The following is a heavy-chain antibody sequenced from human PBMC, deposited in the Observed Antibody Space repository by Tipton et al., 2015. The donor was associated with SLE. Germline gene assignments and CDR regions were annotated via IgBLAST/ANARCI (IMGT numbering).Heavy chain of an antibody. CDR3: AKGLDNFWSGYYYFDY. CDR1: GFTFSNYG. J-gene: IGHJ4*02. CDR2: VRYDGSNT. D-gene: IGHD3-3*01. Sequence: GSLRLSCASSGFTFSNYGIHWVRQAPGKGLEWVAFVRYDGSNTYFADSVKGRFTISRDNSNNTLYLQMNSLRAEDTAIYYCAKGLDNFWSGYYYFDYWGLGTLVTVSS. V-gene: IGHV3-30*02.